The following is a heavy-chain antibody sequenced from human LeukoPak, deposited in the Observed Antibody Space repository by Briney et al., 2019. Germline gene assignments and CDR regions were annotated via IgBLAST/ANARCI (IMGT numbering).Heavy chain of an antibody. Sequence: SETLSLTCSVSGGSIGTYYWSWIRQPPGKGLEWIGEINHSGSTNYNPSLKSRVTISVDTSKNQFSLKLSSVTAADTAVYYCARGDPKAFDIWGQGTMVTVSS. CDR1: GGSIGTYY. CDR2: INHSGST. CDR3: ARGDPKAFDI. J-gene: IGHJ3*02. V-gene: IGHV4-34*01.